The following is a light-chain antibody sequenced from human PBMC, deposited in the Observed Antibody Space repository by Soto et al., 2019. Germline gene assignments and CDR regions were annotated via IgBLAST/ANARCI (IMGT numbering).Light chain of an antibody. V-gene: IGKV3-11*01. Sequence: EIVMTQSPATLSVSPGGRATLSCRASQSISDTLAWYHQKPGQAPRLLIYGASKRATGFPARFSGSGSGTDFTLTISSLEPEDSAVYYCQQRHMWPITFGQGTRLEIK. CDR2: GAS. CDR1: QSISDT. J-gene: IGKJ5*01. CDR3: QQRHMWPIT.